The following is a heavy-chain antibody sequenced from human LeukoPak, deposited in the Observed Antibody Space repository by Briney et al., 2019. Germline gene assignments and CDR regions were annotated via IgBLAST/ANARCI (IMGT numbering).Heavy chain of an antibody. CDR3: ARVMSSSVWRSYGSYDYYYYMDI. J-gene: IGHJ6*03. D-gene: IGHD3-16*01. Sequence: PGGSLRLSCAVSGFTFNSYWMSWVRQVPGKGLEWVAKINQDGSEKHSVDSMKGRITISRDNAKNSLYLEMNSLRVEDTAVFYCARVMSSSVWRSYGSYDYYYYMDIWGRGTTVTVSS. CDR1: GFTFNSYW. CDR2: INQDGSEK. V-gene: IGHV3-7*01.